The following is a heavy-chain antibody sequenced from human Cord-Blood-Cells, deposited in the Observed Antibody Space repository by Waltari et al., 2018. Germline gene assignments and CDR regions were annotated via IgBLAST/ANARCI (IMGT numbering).Heavy chain of an antibody. CDR3: ARGPRYSSSWYY. V-gene: IGHV4-34*01. Sequence: QVQLQQWGAGLLKPSETLSLTCAVYGGSFSGYYWCWIRQPPGKGLEWIGEINHSGSTNYNPSLKSRVTISVDTSKNQFSLKLSSVTAADTAVYYCARGPRYSSSWYYWGQGTLVTVSS. CDR1: GGSFSGYY. CDR2: INHSGST. D-gene: IGHD6-13*01. J-gene: IGHJ4*02.